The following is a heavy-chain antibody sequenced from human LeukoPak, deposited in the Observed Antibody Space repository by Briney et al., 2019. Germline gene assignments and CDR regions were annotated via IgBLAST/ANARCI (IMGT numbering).Heavy chain of an antibody. Sequence: GGSLRLSCAASGFTFSSYAMSWVRQAPGKGLEWVSAISGSGGSTYYADSVKGRFTISRDSPKNTLYLQMNSLRAEDTAVYYCAKGAQKVVIPFDYWGQGTLVTVSS. CDR2: ISGSGGST. V-gene: IGHV3-23*01. CDR3: AKGAQKVVIPFDY. J-gene: IGHJ4*02. CDR1: GFTFSSYA. D-gene: IGHD3-22*01.